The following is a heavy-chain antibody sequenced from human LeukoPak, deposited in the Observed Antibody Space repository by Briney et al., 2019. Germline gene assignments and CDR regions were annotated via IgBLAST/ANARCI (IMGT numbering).Heavy chain of an antibody. V-gene: IGHV3-53*05. Sequence: GGSLRLSCAASTFIVISNHMSWVRQAPGKGLEWVSVIKSGGGTYYADSVKGRFTISRDNSKDTLYLQMNSLRPEDTAVYYCARGVATSGGPASYYFYGLAVWGQGTTVTVSS. CDR3: ARGVATSGGPASYYFYGLAV. CDR1: TFIVISNH. D-gene: IGHD6-13*01. CDR2: IKSGGGT. J-gene: IGHJ6*02.